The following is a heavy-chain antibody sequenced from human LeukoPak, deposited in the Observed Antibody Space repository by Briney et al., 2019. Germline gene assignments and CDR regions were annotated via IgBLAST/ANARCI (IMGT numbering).Heavy chain of an antibody. D-gene: IGHD2-2*01. J-gene: IGHJ5*02. V-gene: IGHV1-2*02. Sequence: ASVKVSCKASGYTFTGYYMHWVRQAPGQGLEWMGWINPNSGGTNYAQKFQGRVTMTRDTSISTAYMELSRLRSDDTAVYYCARASGYCSSTSCVGLTPWGQGTLVTVSS. CDR1: GYTFTGYY. CDR3: ARASGYCSSTSCVGLTP. CDR2: INPNSGGT.